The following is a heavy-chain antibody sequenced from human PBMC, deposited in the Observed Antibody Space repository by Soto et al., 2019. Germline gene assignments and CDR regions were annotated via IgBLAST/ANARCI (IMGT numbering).Heavy chain of an antibody. Sequence: SETLSLTCTVSGGSISSSSYYWGWIRQPPGKGLEWIGSIYYSGSTYYNPSLKSRVTISVDTSKNQFSLKLSSVTAADTAVYYCARRAYYDYIWGSYRSGGYYFDYWGQGTLVTVSS. CDR3: ARRAYYDYIWGSYRSGGYYFDY. J-gene: IGHJ4*02. V-gene: IGHV4-39*01. D-gene: IGHD3-16*02. CDR2: IYYSGST. CDR1: GGSISSSSYY.